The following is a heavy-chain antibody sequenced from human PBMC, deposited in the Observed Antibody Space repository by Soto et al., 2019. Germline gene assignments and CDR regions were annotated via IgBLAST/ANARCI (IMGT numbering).Heavy chain of an antibody. D-gene: IGHD2-15*01. CDR1: GGTFSSYA. Sequence: ASVKVSCKASGGTFSSYAISWVRQAPGQGLEWMGGIIPIFGTANYAQKFQGRVTITADESTSTAYMELSSLRSEDTAVYYCAGYCSGGSCYSGPMSAFDIWGQGTMVTVS. J-gene: IGHJ3*02. V-gene: IGHV1-69*13. CDR3: AGYCSGGSCYSGPMSAFDI. CDR2: IIPIFGTA.